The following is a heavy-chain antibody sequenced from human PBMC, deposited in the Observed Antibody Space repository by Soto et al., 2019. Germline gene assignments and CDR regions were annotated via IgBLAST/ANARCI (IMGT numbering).Heavy chain of an antibody. D-gene: IGHD1-7*01. CDR1: GFTFSSYA. V-gene: IGHV3-23*01. CDR2: ISGSGGST. J-gene: IGHJ6*02. CDR3: AKEWGAGTRLEATLKYYCGMDV. Sequence: PGGSLRLSCAASGFTFSSYAMSWVRQAPGKGLEWVSAISGSGGSTYYADSVKGRFTISRDDSKNTLYLQMNSLRAEDTAVYYCAKEWGAGTRLEATLKYYCGMDVWGQGTTVTVSS.